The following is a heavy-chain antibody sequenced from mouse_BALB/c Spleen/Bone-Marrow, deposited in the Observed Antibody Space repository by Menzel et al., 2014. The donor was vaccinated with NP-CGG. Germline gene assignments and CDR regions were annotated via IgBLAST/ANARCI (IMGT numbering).Heavy chain of an antibody. CDR1: GYNFTSYW. J-gene: IGHJ2*01. D-gene: IGHD4-1*01. CDR2: IYPGSGST. CDR3: ARGARANCHYFDY. Sequence: VQLQQSGAELVNPGTSVKLSCKASGYNFTSYWINCVKLTPGQGLEWCGEIYPGSGSTNYNEKFKGKATLTADASSNTAYMQLSSLASEDSALYYCARGARANCHYFDYWGQGTTLTVSS. V-gene: IGHV1-55*01.